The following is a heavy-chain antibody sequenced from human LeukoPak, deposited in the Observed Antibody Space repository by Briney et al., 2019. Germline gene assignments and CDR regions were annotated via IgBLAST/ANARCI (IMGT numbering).Heavy chain of an antibody. V-gene: IGHV6-1*01. CDR3: VRDFNWALDA. J-gene: IGHJ5*02. D-gene: IGHD1-1*01. Sequence: SQTLSLTCAISGDSVSRGNVGWHWVRQSPSRGLEWLGRTYYRSRWYTDYDASVQSRATINPDTSKNQFSLQLNSVTPEDTAVYFCVRDFNWALDAWGQGSLVTVSS. CDR2: TYYRSRWYT. CDR1: GDSVSRGNVG.